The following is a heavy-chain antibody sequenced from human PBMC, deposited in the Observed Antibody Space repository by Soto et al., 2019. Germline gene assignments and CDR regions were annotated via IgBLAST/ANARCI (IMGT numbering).Heavy chain of an antibody. CDR2: FDPEDGGT. CDR1: GYTLTELS. J-gene: IGHJ4*02. V-gene: IGHV1-24*01. Sequence: ASVKVSCEVCGYTLTELSMHWVRQAPGKGLEWMGGFDPEDGGTIYAQKFQGRVTMTEDTSTDTAYMELSSLRSEDTAVYYCATDRGIAAAGTLLDYWGQGTLVTVSS. CDR3: ATDRGIAAAGTLLDY. D-gene: IGHD6-13*01.